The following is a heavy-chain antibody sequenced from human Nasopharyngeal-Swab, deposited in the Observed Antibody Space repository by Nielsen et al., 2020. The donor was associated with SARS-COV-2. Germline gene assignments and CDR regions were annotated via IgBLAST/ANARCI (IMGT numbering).Heavy chain of an antibody. Sequence: SETLSLTCDVNGGPFSGFSWSWIRQSPGKGLEWIGGISSSGTTNYNPSLQNPSPNGRVTLSLTSSDNQFSLEVTSVAVADTAVYYCARGVKRSGNWYFDLWGRGALVTVSS. CDR3: ARGVKRSGNWYFDL. CDR1: GGPFSGFS. CDR2: ISSSGTT. V-gene: IGHV4-34*01. D-gene: IGHD1-26*01. J-gene: IGHJ2*01.